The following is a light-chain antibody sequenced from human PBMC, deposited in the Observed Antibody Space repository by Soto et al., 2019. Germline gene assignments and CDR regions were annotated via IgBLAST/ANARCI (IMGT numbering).Light chain of an antibody. J-gene: IGLJ2*01. CDR3: SSYTRTSLVV. V-gene: IGLV2-14*01. Sequence: QSALTQPASVSGSPGQSITISCTGTSSDVGGYNYVSWYQQHPGKAPRLLIYEVSNRPSGVSNRFYGSKSGNTASLTISGLQAEDEADYYCSSYTRTSLVVFGGGTKLTVL. CDR2: EVS. CDR1: SSDVGGYNY.